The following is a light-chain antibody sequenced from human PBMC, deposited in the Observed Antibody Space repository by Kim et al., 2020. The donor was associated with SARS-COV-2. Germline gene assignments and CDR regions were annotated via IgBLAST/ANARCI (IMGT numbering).Light chain of an antibody. V-gene: IGKV3-20*01. J-gene: IGKJ1*01. CDR1: QSVTSSY. CDR2: GAS. Sequence: EIVLTQSPGTLPLSPGDRVTLSCRASQSVTSSYIAWYQLKPGQAPTLLIYGASSRATGIPDRFSGSGSGTDFTLTISRLEPEDFAVYYCQQFGSSPWTFGQGTRVEIK. CDR3: QQFGSSPWT.